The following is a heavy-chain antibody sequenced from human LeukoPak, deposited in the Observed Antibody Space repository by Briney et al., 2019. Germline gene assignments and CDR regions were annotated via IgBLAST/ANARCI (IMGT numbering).Heavy chain of an antibody. CDR1: GFTFNTYT. D-gene: IGHD4-17*01. V-gene: IGHV3-48*01. CDR2: ISGSSGII. J-gene: IGHJ4*02. CDR3: ARKGNYGDYLDY. Sequence: PGGSLRLSCAASGFTFNTYTMNWVRQAPGKGLEWVSYISGSSGIIDYADSVRGRFTISRDNAKNSLYLQMNSLRAEDTAGYYCARKGNYGDYLDYWGQGTLVTVSS.